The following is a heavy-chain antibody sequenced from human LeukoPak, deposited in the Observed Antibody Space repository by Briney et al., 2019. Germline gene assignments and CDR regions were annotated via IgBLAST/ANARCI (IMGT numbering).Heavy chain of an antibody. CDR3: ATGGLMVYAAFDH. V-gene: IGHV1-24*01. CDR2: FDPEDGET. J-gene: IGHJ4*02. CDR1: GYTLTELS. D-gene: IGHD2-8*01. Sequence: ASVKVSCKVSGYTLTELSMHWVRQAPGKGLEWMGGFDPEDGETIYAQKFQGRVTMTEDTSTDTAYMELSSLRSEDTAVYYCATGGLMVYAAFDHWGQRTLVTVSS.